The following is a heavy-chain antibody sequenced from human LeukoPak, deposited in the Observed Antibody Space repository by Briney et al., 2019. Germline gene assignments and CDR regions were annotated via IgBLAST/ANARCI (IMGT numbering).Heavy chain of an antibody. CDR2: FYTSGST. J-gene: IGHJ2*01. CDR3: AKVAGSRYFDL. Sequence: SETLSLTCTVSGGSISTCYWSWIRQPAGKGLEWIGRFYTSGSTSYNPSLKSRVTMSVDTSKNQFSLNLTSVTAADTAVYYCAKVAGSRYFDLWGRGTLVTVSS. V-gene: IGHV4-4*07. D-gene: IGHD6-19*01. CDR1: GGSISTCY.